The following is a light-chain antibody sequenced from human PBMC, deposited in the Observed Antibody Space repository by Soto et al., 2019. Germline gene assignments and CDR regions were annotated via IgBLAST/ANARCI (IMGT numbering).Light chain of an antibody. V-gene: IGLV2-23*01. CDR3: CSYASSRGV. CDR1: SSDVGSYNL. Sequence: QSVLTQPASVSGSPGQSITISCTGTSSDVGSYNLVSWYQQHPGKAPKLMIYEGSKRPSGVSNRFSGSKSGNTASLTISGLQAEDEADYYCCSYASSRGVFGTGTKLTVL. CDR2: EGS. J-gene: IGLJ1*01.